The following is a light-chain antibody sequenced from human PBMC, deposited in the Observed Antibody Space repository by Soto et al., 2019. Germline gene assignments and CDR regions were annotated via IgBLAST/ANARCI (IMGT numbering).Light chain of an antibody. CDR2: AAS. Sequence: DLQMTQSPSSLSASVGDRVTITCRASQSISSYLNWYQQKPGKAPKLLIYAASSLQSGVPSRFIGSRSGTDFTLTISSLQPEDFATYYCQQSYSTPWTFGQGTKAEIK. CDR1: QSISSY. J-gene: IGKJ1*01. V-gene: IGKV1-39*01. CDR3: QQSYSTPWT.